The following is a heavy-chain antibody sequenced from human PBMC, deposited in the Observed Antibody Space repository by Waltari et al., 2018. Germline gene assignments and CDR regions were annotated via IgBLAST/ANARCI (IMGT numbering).Heavy chain of an antibody. CDR3: ARDSAPVVVPATDAFDI. CDR2: ISSSSSYI. Sequence: EVQLVESGGGLVQPGGSLRLSCAASGFTFSSYWMHWVRQAPGKGLEWVSSISSSSSYIYYADSVKGRFTISRDNAKNSLYLQMNSLRAEDTAVYYCARDSAPVVVPATDAFDIWGQGTMVTVSS. CDR1: GFTFSSYW. V-gene: IGHV3-21*01. J-gene: IGHJ3*02. D-gene: IGHD2-2*01.